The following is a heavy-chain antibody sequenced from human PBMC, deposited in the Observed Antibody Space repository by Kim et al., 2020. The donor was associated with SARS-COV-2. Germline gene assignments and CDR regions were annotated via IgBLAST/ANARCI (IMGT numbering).Heavy chain of an antibody. CDR2: IYHSGST. CDR1: GYSISSGYY. CDR3: ARDMGRDGYIFDY. D-gene: IGHD5-12*01. V-gene: IGHV4-38-2*02. J-gene: IGHJ4*02. Sequence: SETLSLTCTVSGYSISSGYYWGWIRQPPGKGLEWIGSIYHSGSTYYNPSLKSRVTISVDTSKNQFSLKLSSVTAADTAVYYCARDMGRDGYIFDYWGQGT.